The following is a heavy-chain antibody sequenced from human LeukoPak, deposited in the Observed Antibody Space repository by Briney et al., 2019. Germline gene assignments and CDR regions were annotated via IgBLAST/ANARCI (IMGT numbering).Heavy chain of an antibody. D-gene: IGHD6-13*01. CDR3: TKDLGSSWYGDNWFDP. CDR1: GFTFSSYA. Sequence: PGGSLRLSCAASGFTFSSYAMSWVRQAPGKGLEWVSAISGSGGSTYYADSVKGRFTISRDNSKNTLYLQMDSLRAEDTAVYYCTKDLGSSWYGDNWFDPWGQGTLVTVSS. CDR2: ISGSGGST. J-gene: IGHJ5*02. V-gene: IGHV3-23*01.